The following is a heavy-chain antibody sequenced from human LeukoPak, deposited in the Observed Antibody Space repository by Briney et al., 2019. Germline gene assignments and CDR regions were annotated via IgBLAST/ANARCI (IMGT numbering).Heavy chain of an antibody. CDR1: GFTFSDYW. V-gene: IGHV3-7*01. J-gene: IGHJ4*02. Sequence: GGSLRLSCEGSGFTFSDYWMGWVRQAPGKGLEWVANINPAGRDTYYVDSVKGRFTISRDNAKNSLYLQMNSLRAEDTAVYYCASLSSIVATYWGQGTLVTVSS. CDR3: ASLSSIVATY. CDR2: INPAGRDT. D-gene: IGHD5-12*01.